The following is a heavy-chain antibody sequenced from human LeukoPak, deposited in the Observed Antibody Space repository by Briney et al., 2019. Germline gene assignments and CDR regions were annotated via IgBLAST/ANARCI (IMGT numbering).Heavy chain of an antibody. V-gene: IGHV3-48*03. CDR3: ARAWQWLPHDY. CDR1: GFTFSSYE. D-gene: IGHD6-19*01. Sequence: PGGSLRLSCAASGFTFSSYEMNWVRQAPGKGLEWVSYISSSGSTIYYADSVKGRFTISRDNAKNSLYLQMNSLRAEDTAVYYCARAWQWLPHDYWGQGTLVTVSS. CDR2: ISSSGSTI. J-gene: IGHJ4*02.